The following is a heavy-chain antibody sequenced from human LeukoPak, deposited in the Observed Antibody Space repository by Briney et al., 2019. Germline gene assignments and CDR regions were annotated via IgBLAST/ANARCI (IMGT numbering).Heavy chain of an antibody. CDR1: GYTFTSYG. Sequence: ASVKVSCKASGYTFTSYGISWVRQAPGQGLEWMGWISAYSGNTNYAQKLQGRVTMTTDTSTSTAYMELRSLRSDDTAVYYCARATSRVSPMYYFDYWGQGTLVTVSS. J-gene: IGHJ4*02. D-gene: IGHD3-10*02. CDR2: ISAYSGNT. CDR3: ARATSRVSPMYYFDY. V-gene: IGHV1-18*04.